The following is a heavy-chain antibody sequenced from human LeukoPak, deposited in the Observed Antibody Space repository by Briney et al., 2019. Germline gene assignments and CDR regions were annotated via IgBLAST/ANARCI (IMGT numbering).Heavy chain of an antibody. CDR3: ALTKNYYDSSGYYMDY. D-gene: IGHD3-22*01. V-gene: IGHV4-59*08. CDR2: IYYSGST. J-gene: IGHJ4*02. Sequence: SETLSLTCTVSGGSISSYYWSWIRQPPGKGLEWIGYIYYSGSTNYDPSLKSRVTISVDTSKNQFSLKLSSVTAADTAVYYCALTKNYYDSSGYYMDYWGQGTLVTVSS. CDR1: GGSISSYY.